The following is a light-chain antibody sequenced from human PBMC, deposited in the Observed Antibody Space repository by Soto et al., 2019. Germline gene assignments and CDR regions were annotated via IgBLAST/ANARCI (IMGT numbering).Light chain of an antibody. CDR1: LSLLYSSNNKNY. Sequence: VMTESPDCLPLSLRDWSTIKSNFDLSLLYSSNNKNYLTWYQHKPGQPPKLLIYWASTRESGVPDRFSGSGSGTDFTLTISSLQAEDVAVYYCQQYYSIPPTFGGGTKVDIK. V-gene: IGKV4-1*01. J-gene: IGKJ4*01. CDR3: QQYYSIPPT. CDR2: WAS.